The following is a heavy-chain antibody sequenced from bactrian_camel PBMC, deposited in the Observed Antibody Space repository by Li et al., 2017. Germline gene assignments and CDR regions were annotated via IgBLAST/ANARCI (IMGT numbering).Heavy chain of an antibody. CDR2: VYSDGRNT. CDR1: ELSYSTAC. V-gene: IGHV3S6*01. Sequence: HVQLVESGGGSVQAGGSLRLSCAASELSYSTACMGWFRQAPGKGLEWVSSVYSDGRNTHYADSVKGRFTISRDKAKNTVYLQMDSLKPEDTAIYYCAAGIYGGAWHYDIRKGGDNFGDWGQGTQVTVS. J-gene: IGHJ6*01. CDR3: AAGIYGGAWHYDIRKGGDNFGD. D-gene: IGHD2*01.